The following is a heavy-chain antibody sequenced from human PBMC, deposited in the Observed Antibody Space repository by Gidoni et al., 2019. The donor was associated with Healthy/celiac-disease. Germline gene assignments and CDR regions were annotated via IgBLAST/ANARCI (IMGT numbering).Heavy chain of an antibody. CDR1: GYSFTRYW. D-gene: IGHD2-15*01. V-gene: IGHV5-51*01. J-gene: IGHJ6*02. CDR3: ARRGGYCSGGSCPLYYYYGMDV. CDR2: IYPGDSDT. Sequence: EVQLVQSGAEVKKPGESLKISCKGSGYSFTRYWIGWVRQMPGKGLEWMGIIYPGDSDTRYSPSFQGQVTISADKSISTAYLQWSSLKASDTAMYYCARRGGYCSGGSCPLYYYYGMDVWSQGTTVTVSS.